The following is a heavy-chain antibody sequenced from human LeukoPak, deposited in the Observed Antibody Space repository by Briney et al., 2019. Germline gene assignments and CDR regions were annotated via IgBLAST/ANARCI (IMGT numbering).Heavy chain of an antibody. CDR2: IIPIFGTA. Sequence: ASVKVSCKASRGTFSSYAISWVRQAPGQGLEWMGGIIPIFGTANYAQKFQGRVTITTDESTSTAYMELSSLRSEDTAVYYCARGPRGALDYYYYMDVWGKGNTVTVSS. V-gene: IGHV1-69*05. CDR1: RGTFSSYA. D-gene: IGHD3-10*01. CDR3: ARGPRGALDYYYYMDV. J-gene: IGHJ6*03.